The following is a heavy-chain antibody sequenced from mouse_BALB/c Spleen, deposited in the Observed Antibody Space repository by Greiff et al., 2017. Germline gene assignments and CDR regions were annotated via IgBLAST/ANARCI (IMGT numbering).Heavy chain of an antibody. V-gene: IGHV2-9-2*01. CDR3: VRYFDV. CDR1: GFSLTSYD. CDR2: IWTGGGT. Sequence: QVQLQQSGPGLVAPSQSLSITCTVSGFSLTSYDISWIRQPPGKGLEWLGVIWTGGGTNYNSAFMSRLSISKDNSKSQVFLKMNSLQTDDTAIYYCVRYFDVWGAGTTVTVSS. J-gene: IGHJ1*01.